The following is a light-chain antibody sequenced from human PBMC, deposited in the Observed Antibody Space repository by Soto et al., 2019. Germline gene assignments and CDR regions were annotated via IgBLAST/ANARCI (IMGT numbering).Light chain of an antibody. J-gene: IGLJ1*01. Sequence: QSALAQPASVSGSPGQSITISCTGSSSDVGSHDLVSWYQHHPGKAPQLIIYDVSKRPSGVSNRFSGSKSGNTASLTISGLQADDEADYHCCAYVGRSPSYVFGTGTKVTVL. CDR3: CAYVGRSPSYV. V-gene: IGLV2-23*02. CDR1: SSDVGSHDL. CDR2: DVS.